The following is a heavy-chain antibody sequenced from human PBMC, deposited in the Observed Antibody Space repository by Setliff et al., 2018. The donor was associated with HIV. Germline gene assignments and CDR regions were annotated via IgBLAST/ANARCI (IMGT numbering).Heavy chain of an antibody. J-gene: IGHJ3*02. Sequence: GASVKVSCKASGYTFTTYGISWVRQAPGQGLEWMGGIIPVYGTPKYAQKMQGRVTITTIESTSTAYMELTSLRSDDTAVYYCARIRGVIADASDIWGQGTMVTVSS. D-gene: IGHD3-10*01. CDR3: ARIRGVIADASDI. CDR1: GYTFTTYG. V-gene: IGHV1-69*05. CDR2: IIPVYGTP.